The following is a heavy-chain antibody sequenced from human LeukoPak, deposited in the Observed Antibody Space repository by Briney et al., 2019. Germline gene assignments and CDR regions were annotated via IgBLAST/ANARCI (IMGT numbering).Heavy chain of an antibody. CDR3: ARDTGRYFDWLTN. Sequence: GGSLRLSCAASGFTFSSYWMSWVRQAPGKGLEWVANIKQDGSEKYYVDSVKGRFTISRDNAKNSLYLQMNSLRAEDTAVYYCARDTGRYFDWLTNWGQGTLVTVSS. J-gene: IGHJ4*02. D-gene: IGHD3-9*01. CDR1: GFTFSSYW. CDR2: IKQDGSEK. V-gene: IGHV3-7*03.